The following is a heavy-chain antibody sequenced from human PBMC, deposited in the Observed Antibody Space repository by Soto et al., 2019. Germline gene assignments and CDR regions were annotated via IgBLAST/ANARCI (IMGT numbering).Heavy chain of an antibody. J-gene: IGHJ5*02. V-gene: IGHV2-5*02. CDR1: GFSRTTRGVG. CDR3: AHIPNYYQYDWFDP. CDR2: LYWDDDK. Sequence: QITLKQSGPTLVKPTQTLTLTCTFSGFSRTTRGVGVGWIRQPPGKALECLALLYWDDDKRYSPPLQSRLSITKDTSTNQVVLSMTNVDPVDTATYYCAHIPNYYQYDWFDPWGQGTLVAVSS. D-gene: IGHD3-16*01.